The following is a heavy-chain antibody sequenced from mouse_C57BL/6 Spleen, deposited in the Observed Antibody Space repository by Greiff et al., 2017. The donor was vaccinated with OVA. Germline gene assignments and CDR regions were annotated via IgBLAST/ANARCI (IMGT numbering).Heavy chain of an antibody. J-gene: IGHJ2*01. CDR3: TVRDYYGC. CDR1: GFNIKDDY. V-gene: IGHV14-4*01. D-gene: IGHD1-1*01. CDR2: IDPVNGDT. Sequence: VQLKESGAELVRPGASVKLSCTASGFNIKDDYMHWVKQRPEQGLEWIGWIDPVNGDTEYASKFQGNATITADTTSNTAYLQLSSLTTEATAVYYCTVRDYYGCWGQGTTLTVSS.